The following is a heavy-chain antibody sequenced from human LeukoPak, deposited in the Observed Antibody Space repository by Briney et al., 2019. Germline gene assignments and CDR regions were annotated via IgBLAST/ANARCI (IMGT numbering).Heavy chain of an antibody. CDR2: VYSSGST. V-gene: IGHV4-59*01. Sequence: PSETLSLTCTVSGGSINSYYWNWIRQPPGKGLEWIGYVYSSGSTNYSPSLKSRVTISVDTSRSQFSLKLNSVTAADTAVYYCARDTRDGYGDAFDIWGQGTVVSVSS. CDR1: GGSINSYY. J-gene: IGHJ3*02. CDR3: ARDTRDGYGDAFDI. D-gene: IGHD5-24*01.